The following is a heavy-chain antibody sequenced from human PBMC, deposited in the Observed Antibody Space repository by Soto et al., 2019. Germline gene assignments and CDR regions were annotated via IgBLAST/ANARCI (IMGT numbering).Heavy chain of an antibody. V-gene: IGHV3-48*01. CDR1: VCKISSSS. CDR2: ISDSGGNR. J-gene: IGHJ6*02. CDR3: ASYYYDRSGYDGMGV. D-gene: IGHD3-22*01. Sequence: GSLRLSCAAFVCKISSSSMNCVRQAPGRWLEWVAYISDSGGNRLYADSVKGRFTVSRDTAKNSLYLQMSGLRGEDRAVYYCASYYYDRSGYDGMGVWGQRITGTVSS.